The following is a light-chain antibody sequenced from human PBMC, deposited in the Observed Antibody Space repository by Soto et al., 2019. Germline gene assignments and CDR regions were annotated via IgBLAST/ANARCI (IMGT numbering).Light chain of an antibody. CDR2: GAF. CDR3: QQRHMWPIT. CDR1: QTVSSTY. Sequence: EIVLTQSPGTLAFSPGERSTLSCISSQTVSSTYLAWYQHKPGQAPRLIIYGAFSRATGITDKFSGSGSGTDFTLTISSLEPEDSAVYYCQQRHMWPITFGQGTRLEIK. J-gene: IGKJ5*01. V-gene: IGKV3D-20*02.